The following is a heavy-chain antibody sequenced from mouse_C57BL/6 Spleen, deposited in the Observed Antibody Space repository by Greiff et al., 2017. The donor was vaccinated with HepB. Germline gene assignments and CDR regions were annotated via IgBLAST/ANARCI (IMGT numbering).Heavy chain of an antibody. CDR1: GFTFSDYY. CDR3: ARRDDGYSYYAMDY. J-gene: IGHJ4*01. Sequence: EVQLVESGGGLVQPGGSLKLSCAASGFTFSDYYMYWVRQTPEKRLEWVAYISNGGGSTYYPDTVKGRFTISRDNAKNTLYLQMSRLKSEDTAMYYCARRDDGYSYYAMDYWGQGTSVTVSS. CDR2: ISNGGGST. D-gene: IGHD2-3*01. V-gene: IGHV5-12*01.